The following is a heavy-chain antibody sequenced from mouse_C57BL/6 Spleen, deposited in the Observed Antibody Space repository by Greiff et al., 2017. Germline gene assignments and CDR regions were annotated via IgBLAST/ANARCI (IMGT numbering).Heavy chain of an antibody. CDR3: ARRSYDYDVGWFAY. V-gene: IGHV1-55*01. D-gene: IGHD2-4*01. CDR1: SYTFTSYW. J-gene: IGHJ3*01. CDR2: IYPGSGST. Sequence: VQLQQPGAELVKPGASVKMSCKASSYTFTSYWITWVKQRPGQGLEWIGDIYPGSGSTNYNEKFKSKATLTVDTSSSTAYMQLSSLTSEDSAVYYCARRSYDYDVGWFAYWGQGTLVTVSA.